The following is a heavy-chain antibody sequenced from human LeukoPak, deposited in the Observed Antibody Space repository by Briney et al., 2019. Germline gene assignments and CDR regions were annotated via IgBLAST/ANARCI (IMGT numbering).Heavy chain of an antibody. V-gene: IGHV1-18*01. D-gene: IGHD6-13*01. J-gene: IGHJ4*02. Sequence: GASVKVSCKASGYTFTSYDINWVRQATGQGLEWMGWVSAYNGATNYAQSFQDRVTMTTDTPTSTAYMEVRSLRSDDTAVYYCARGEYELVGDYWGQGTLVTVSS. CDR3: ARGEYELVGDY. CDR2: VSAYNGAT. CDR1: GYTFTSYD.